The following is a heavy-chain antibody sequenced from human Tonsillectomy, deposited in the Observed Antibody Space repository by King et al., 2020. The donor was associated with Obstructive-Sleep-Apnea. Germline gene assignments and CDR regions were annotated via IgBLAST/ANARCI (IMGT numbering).Heavy chain of an antibody. CDR1: GFTFSSSG. D-gene: IGHD6-13*01. CDR3: AKDNSNWSFDY. V-gene: IGHV3-30*02. CDR2: IRYEGSNE. J-gene: IGHJ4*02. Sequence: HVQLVESGGGVVQPGGSLRLSCAASGFTFSSSGMHWVRQAPGKGLEWVTFIRYEGSNEYYADSVKGRFSISRDNSKNTLFLQMNSLRTEDTAVYYCAKDNSNWSFDYWGQGILVTVSS.